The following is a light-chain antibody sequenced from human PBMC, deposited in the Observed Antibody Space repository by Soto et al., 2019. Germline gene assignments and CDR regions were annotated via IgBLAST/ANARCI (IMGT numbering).Light chain of an antibody. CDR3: QQYAGSPWT. Sequence: EIVLTQSPGTLSLSPGERATLSCRASQSVSSSYLAWYQQKPGQAPRLLIYDASNRATGIPARFSGSGSGTDFTLTISRLEPEDFAVYYCQQYAGSPWTFGQGTKVDIK. J-gene: IGKJ1*01. CDR1: QSVSSSY. CDR2: DAS. V-gene: IGKV3-20*01.